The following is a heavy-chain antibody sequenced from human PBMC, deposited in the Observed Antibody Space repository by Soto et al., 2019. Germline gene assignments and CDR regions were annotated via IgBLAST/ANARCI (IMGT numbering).Heavy chain of an antibody. V-gene: IGHV4-34*12. CDR2: IIHSGST. CDR3: ARQRPTDGRWEFANYYGMDV. CDR1: GGSFSAYY. D-gene: IGHD1-26*01. Sequence: SETLSLTCAVYGGSFSAYYWSWVRQPPGKGLEWIGEIIHSGSTKYNPSLKSRVTISVDTSKNQFSLKLSSVTAADTAVYYCARQRPTDGRWEFANYYGMDVWGQGTPVTVSS. J-gene: IGHJ6*02.